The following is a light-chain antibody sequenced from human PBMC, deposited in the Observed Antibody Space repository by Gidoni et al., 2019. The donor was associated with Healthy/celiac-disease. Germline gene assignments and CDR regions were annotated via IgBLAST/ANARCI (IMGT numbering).Light chain of an antibody. CDR3: QQYDSLPLT. CDR1: QDISNY. CDR2: DAS. V-gene: IGKV1-33*01. Sequence: DIQMTQSPSSLSASVGDRVTITCQASQDISNYLNWYQQKPGKAPKPLIYDASNLETGDPSRFSGSGSGTDFTFTISSLQPEDIATYYCQQYDSLPLTFGGGTKVEIK. J-gene: IGKJ4*01.